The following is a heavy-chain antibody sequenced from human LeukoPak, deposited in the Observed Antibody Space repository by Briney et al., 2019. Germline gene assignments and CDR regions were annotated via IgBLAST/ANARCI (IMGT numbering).Heavy chain of an antibody. Sequence: ASVKVSCKASGYTFTGYYMHWVRQAPGQGLEWMGWINPNSGNTGYAQKFQGRVTMTRNTSISTAYMELSSLRSEDTAVYYCARGRYYYGSGSYYSRDRWFDPWGQGTLVTVSS. CDR1: GYTFTGYY. D-gene: IGHD3-10*01. J-gene: IGHJ5*02. V-gene: IGHV1-8*02. CDR3: ARGRYYYGSGSYYSRDRWFDP. CDR2: INPNSGNT.